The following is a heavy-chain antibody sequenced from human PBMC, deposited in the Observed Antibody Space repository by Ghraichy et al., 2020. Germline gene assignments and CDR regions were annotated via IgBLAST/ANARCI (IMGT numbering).Heavy chain of an antibody. CDR1: GFTFSSYA. J-gene: IGHJ6*02. Sequence: GGSLRLSCAASGFTFSSYAMSWVRQAPGKGLEWVSAISGSGGSTYYADSVKGRFTISRDNSKNTLYLQMNSLRAEDTAVYYCAKVRGRLLWFGELFSTTTDYYYGMDVWGQGTTVTVSS. CDR3: AKVRGRLLWFGELFSTTTDYYYGMDV. CDR2: ISGSGGST. V-gene: IGHV3-23*01. D-gene: IGHD3-10*01.